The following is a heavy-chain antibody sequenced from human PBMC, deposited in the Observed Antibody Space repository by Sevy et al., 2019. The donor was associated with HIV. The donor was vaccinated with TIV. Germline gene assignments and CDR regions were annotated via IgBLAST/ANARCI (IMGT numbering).Heavy chain of an antibody. CDR2: VSVRNGDT. CDR3: ARAPSGSQGPGQYFKH. D-gene: IGHD1-26*01. V-gene: IGHV1-18*01. J-gene: IGHJ1*01. Sequence: ASVKVSCTASGYTFSNYLMSWVRQAPGQGLEWMGWVSVRNGDTKYAQRIQGRDTMTADTSTTTAYMELRSLTSDDTAVYWCARAPSGSQGPGQYFKHWGQGTLVTVSS. CDR1: GYTFSNYL.